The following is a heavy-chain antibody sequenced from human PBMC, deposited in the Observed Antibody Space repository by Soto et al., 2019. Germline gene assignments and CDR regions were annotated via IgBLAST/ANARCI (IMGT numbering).Heavy chain of an antibody. J-gene: IGHJ4*02. CDR2: INSDGGTT. CDR3: LAGETNYFDF. D-gene: IGHD3-10*01. V-gene: IGHV3-74*01. Sequence: EVQLVESGRGLVQPGGSLRLSCAGSGLTLSRYWMHWVRQGPGKGLVWVSRINSDGGTTTYADSVKGRFTISRDNAKNTVDLQMNSLRAEDTAVYYCLAGETNYFDFWGQGTLVTVSS. CDR1: GLTLSRYW.